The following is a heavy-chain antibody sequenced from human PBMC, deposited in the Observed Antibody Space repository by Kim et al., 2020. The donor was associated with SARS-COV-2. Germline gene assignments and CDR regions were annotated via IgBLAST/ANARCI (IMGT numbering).Heavy chain of an antibody. CDR1: GGSISSYY. CDR2: IYYSGST. V-gene: IGHV4-59*08. Sequence: SETLSLTCTVSGGSISSYYWSWIRQPPGKGLEWIGYIYYSGSTNYNPSLKSRVTISVDTSKNQFSLKLSSVTAADTAVYYCARHDRGVYDSSGYYFDYWGQGTLVTVSS. CDR3: ARHDRGVYDSSGYYFDY. J-gene: IGHJ4*02. D-gene: IGHD3-22*01.